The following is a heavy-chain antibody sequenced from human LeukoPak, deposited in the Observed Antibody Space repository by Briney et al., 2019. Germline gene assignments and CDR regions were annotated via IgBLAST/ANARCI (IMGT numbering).Heavy chain of an antibody. V-gene: IGHV4-30-2*01. CDR3: AREWIVVVPAAIRDLHWFDP. CDR2: IYHSGST. J-gene: IGHJ5*02. CDR1: GGSISSGGYY. D-gene: IGHD2-2*02. Sequence: SGTLSLTCTVSGGSISSGGYYWSWIRQPPGKGLEWIGYIYHSGSTYYNPSLKSRVTISVDRSKNQFSLKLSSVTAADTAVYYCAREWIVVVPAAIRDLHWFDPWGQGTLVTVSS.